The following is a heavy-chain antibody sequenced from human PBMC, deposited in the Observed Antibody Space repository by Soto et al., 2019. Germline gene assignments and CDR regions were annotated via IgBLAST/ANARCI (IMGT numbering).Heavy chain of an antibody. Sequence: SETLSLTCTASGGSISSGGYFWSWIRQHPGKGLEWIGYIYNSGQTYYNPSRKSRLSISLNTSKKQFSRRLSSVTAADTAVYYCARSTYHDPNWFDPWGQGTLVTVSS. V-gene: IGHV4-31*03. CDR3: ARSTYHDPNWFDP. CDR2: IYNSGQT. CDR1: GGSISSGGYF. D-gene: IGHD1-1*01. J-gene: IGHJ5*02.